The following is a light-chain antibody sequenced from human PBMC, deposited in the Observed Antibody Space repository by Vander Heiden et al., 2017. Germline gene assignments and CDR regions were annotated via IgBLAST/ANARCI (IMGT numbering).Light chain of an antibody. Sequence: EIVLTQSPGTLSLSPGERATLSCRASQSVSSSYLACYQQKPGQAPRLLIYGASSRATGSPDRISGSGSGTDFTLTISRLEPEDFAVYYCQQYGSSPPYTFGQGTKLEIK. CDR1: QSVSSSY. CDR3: QQYGSSPPYT. J-gene: IGKJ2*01. CDR2: GAS. V-gene: IGKV3-20*01.